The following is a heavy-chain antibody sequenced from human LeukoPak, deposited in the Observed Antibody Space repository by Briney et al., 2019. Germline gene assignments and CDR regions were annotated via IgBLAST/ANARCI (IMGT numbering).Heavy chain of an antibody. CDR3: ARGGRYYYDISGPLNYFDY. CDR2: ISSSSSYI. J-gene: IGHJ4*02. Sequence: GGSLRLSCAASGFTFSSYSMNWVRQAPGKGLEWVSSISSSSSYIYYADSVKGRFTISRDNAKNSLYLQMSSLRAEDTAVYYCARGGRYYYDISGPLNYFDYWGQGTLVTVSS. CDR1: GFTFSSYS. D-gene: IGHD3-22*01. V-gene: IGHV3-21*01.